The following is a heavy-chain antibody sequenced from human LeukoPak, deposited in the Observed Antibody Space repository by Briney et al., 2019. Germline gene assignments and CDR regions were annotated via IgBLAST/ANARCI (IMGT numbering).Heavy chain of an antibody. CDR2: IYYSGST. CDR1: GGPFSGYF. D-gene: IGHD6-13*01. J-gene: IGHJ6*02. V-gene: IGHV4-59*08. CDR3: ARHVVAAAGTYYYYYYGMDV. Sequence: SETLSLTCAVSGGPFSGYFWSWIRQSSGKGLEWIGYIYYSGSTNYNPSLKSRVTISVDTSKNQFSLKLSSVTAADTAVYYCARHVVAAAGTYYYYYYGMDVWGQGTTVTVSS.